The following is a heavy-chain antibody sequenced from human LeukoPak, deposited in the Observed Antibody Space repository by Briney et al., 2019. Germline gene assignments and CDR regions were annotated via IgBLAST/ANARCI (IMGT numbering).Heavy chain of an antibody. CDR3: ASVLWFGGIFFDY. V-gene: IGHV3-48*04. CDR2: ISSSGSMI. CDR1: GFTFSSYS. J-gene: IGHJ4*02. D-gene: IGHD3-10*01. Sequence: GGSLRLSCAASGFTFSSYSMNWVRQAPGKGLEWVSYISSSGSMINYADSVKGRFTISRDNAKNSLYLQMNSLRVEDTAVYYCASVLWFGGIFFDYWGQGTLVTVSS.